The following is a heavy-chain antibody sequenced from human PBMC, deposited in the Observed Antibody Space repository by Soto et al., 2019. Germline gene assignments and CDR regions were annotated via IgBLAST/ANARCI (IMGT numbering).Heavy chain of an antibody. CDR1: GYTFTSYG. D-gene: IGHD1-26*01. J-gene: IGHJ3*02. V-gene: IGHV1-18*01. Sequence: ASVKVSCKASGYTFTSYGISWVRQAPGQGLEWMGWISAYNGNTNYAQKLQGRVTMTTDTSTSTAYMELCSVTAAETAVYYCARHGITGSYYDAFDIWGQGTMVTVSS. CDR3: ARHGITGSYYDAFDI. CDR2: ISAYNGNT.